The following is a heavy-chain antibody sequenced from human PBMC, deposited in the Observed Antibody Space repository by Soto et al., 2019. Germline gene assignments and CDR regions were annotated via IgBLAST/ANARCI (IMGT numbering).Heavy chain of an antibody. V-gene: IGHV4-59*08. D-gene: IGHD5-12*01. Sequence: VXLQESGPGLVKPSETLSLTCTVSGWSINTYYWSWIRQPPGKGLEWIGYIYYRANPNYNPSLKSRVTISQDTSKNQFSLKLSSVTAADTAVYYCARHYGDGYDYVDYWGQGTLVTVSS. J-gene: IGHJ4*02. CDR3: ARHYGDGYDYVDY. CDR2: IYYRANP. CDR1: GWSINTYY.